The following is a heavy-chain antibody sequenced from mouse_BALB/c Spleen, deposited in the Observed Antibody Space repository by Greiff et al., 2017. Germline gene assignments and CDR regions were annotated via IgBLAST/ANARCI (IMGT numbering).Heavy chain of an antibody. V-gene: IGHV3-8*02. CDR1: GDSITSCY. J-gene: IGHJ4*01. D-gene: IGHD2-14*01. Sequence: EVQRVESGPSLVKPSQTLSLTCSVTGDSITSCYWNWIRKFPGNKLEYMGYISYSGSTYYNPSLKSRISITRDTSKNQYYLQLNSVTTEDTATYYCASAYYRSYYAMDYWGQGTSVTVSS. CDR2: ISYSGST. CDR3: ASAYYRSYYAMDY.